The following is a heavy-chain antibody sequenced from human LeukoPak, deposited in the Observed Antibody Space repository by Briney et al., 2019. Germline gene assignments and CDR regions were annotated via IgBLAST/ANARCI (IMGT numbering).Heavy chain of an antibody. CDR3: AKDPGYNTPGYYMDV. Sequence: GGSLRLSCVVSGFTFRTYGMHWVRQAPGKGLEWVAFIYNDGANKYHADSVKGRLTISRDNSKNTLYLQMNSLRAEDTAVYYCAKDPGYNTPGYYMDVWGKGTTATVSS. V-gene: IGHV3-30*02. J-gene: IGHJ6*03. D-gene: IGHD1-14*01. CDR1: GFTFRTYG. CDR2: IYNDGANK.